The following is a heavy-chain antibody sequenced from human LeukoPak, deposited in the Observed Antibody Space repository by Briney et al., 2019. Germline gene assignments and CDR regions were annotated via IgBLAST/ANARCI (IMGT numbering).Heavy chain of an antibody. CDR2: IIPIFGTA. CDR1: GGTFSSYA. V-gene: IGHV1-69*05. CDR3: ARETDCSSTSCYKGGFDY. D-gene: IGHD2-2*02. Sequence: GASVKVPCKASGGTFSSYAISWVRQAPGQGLEWMGGIIPIFGTANYAQKFQGRVTITTDESTSTAYMELSSLRSEDTAVYYCARETDCSSTSCYKGGFDYWGQGTLVTVSS. J-gene: IGHJ4*02.